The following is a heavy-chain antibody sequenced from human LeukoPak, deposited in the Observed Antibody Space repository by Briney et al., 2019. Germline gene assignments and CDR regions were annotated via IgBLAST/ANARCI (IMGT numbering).Heavy chain of an antibody. D-gene: IGHD1-20*01. V-gene: IGHV2-5*02. CDR3: AHRLGGYNWDDGTFDY. CDR2: IYWGDDK. J-gene: IGHJ4*02. Sequence: SGPTLVKPTEMLTFTFSGFSLSTGGVGVGWILQPPGKAREYLALIYWGDDKRYNPFLKSRLAITKVTSANQVVLIMTNMDPVDTATYYCAHRLGGYNWDDGTFDYWGQGTLVTVSS. CDR1: GFSLSTGGVG.